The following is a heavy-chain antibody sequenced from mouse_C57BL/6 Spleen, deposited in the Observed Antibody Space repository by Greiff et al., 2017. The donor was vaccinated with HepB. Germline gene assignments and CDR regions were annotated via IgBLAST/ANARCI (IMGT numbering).Heavy chain of an antibody. CDR2: IDPSDSYT. D-gene: IGHD5-5*01. CDR1: GYTFTSYW. Sequence: QVQLQQPGAELVRPGTSVKLSCKASGYTFTSYWMHWVKQRPGQGLEWIGVIDPSDSYTNYNQKFKGKATLTVDTSSSTAYMQLSSLTSEDSAVYYCARTTYVDFAYWGQGTLVTVSA. CDR3: ARTTYVDFAY. J-gene: IGHJ3*01. V-gene: IGHV1-59*01.